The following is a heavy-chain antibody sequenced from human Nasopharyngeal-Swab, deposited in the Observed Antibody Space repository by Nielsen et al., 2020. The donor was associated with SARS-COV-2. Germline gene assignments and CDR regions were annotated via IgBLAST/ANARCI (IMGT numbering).Heavy chain of an antibody. Sequence: AASLRLSCSASGFTFNAYAMHWVRQAPGKGLEYVAAINWNGDVTYYVDSVKGRFTSSRDNSKNTVFLQMNSLRSEDTAVYYCASWASGRSDFWGQGTLVTVSS. J-gene: IGHJ4*02. CDR3: ASWASGRSDF. V-gene: IGHV3-64D*06. CDR1: GFTFNAYA. D-gene: IGHD2-15*01. CDR2: INWNGDVT.